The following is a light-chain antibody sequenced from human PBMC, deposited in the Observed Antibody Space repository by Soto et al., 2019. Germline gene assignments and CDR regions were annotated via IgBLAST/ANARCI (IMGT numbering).Light chain of an antibody. V-gene: IGLV1-40*01. Sequence: QSVLTQPPSVCGAPGQRVTISCTGSSSNIGAGYGVHWYQQLPGTAPKLLIYGNSNRPSGVPDRFSGSKSGTSASLAITGLQAEDEADYYCQSYDSSLSGSVFGGGTKVTVL. CDR3: QSYDSSLSGSV. J-gene: IGLJ3*02. CDR1: SSNIGAGYG. CDR2: GNS.